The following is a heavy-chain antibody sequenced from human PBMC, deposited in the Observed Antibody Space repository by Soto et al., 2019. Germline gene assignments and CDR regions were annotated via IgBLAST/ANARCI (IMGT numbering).Heavy chain of an antibody. J-gene: IGHJ4*02. CDR2: IGGSGTDT. V-gene: IGHV3-23*01. CDR3: TKWHYFRSGSYAGRGIDY. Sequence: PGGSLRLSCAASGFTFSNFAMSWVRQAPGKGLEWVSAIGGSGTDTYYADSVKGRFTISRDNSKSTLFLQMSSLRAEDTAVYYCTKWHYFRSGSYAGRGIDYWGQGSLVTVSS. CDR1: GFTFSNFA. D-gene: IGHD3-10*01.